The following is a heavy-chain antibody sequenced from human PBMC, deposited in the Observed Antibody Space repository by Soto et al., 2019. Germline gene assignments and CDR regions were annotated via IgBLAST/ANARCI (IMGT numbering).Heavy chain of an antibody. CDR2: IKSKTDGGTT. D-gene: IGHD6-19*01. CDR1: GFTFSNAW. CDR3: TTVALADGSGWYYYGMDV. Sequence: GGSLRLSCAASGFTFSNAWMNWVRQAPGKGLEWVGRIKSKTDGGTTDYAAPVKGRFTISRDDSKNTLYLQMNSLKTEDTAVYYCTTVALADGSGWYYYGMDVWGQGTTVTVSS. V-gene: IGHV3-15*07. J-gene: IGHJ6*02.